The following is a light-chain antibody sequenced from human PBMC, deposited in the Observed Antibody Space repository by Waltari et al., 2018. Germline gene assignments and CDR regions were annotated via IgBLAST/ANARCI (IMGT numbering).Light chain of an antibody. V-gene: IGKV1-12*01. J-gene: IGKJ2*03. CDR2: AGS. CDR3: QQAHSFPYS. CDR1: QDINKW. Sequence: DIQMTQSPSSVSASVGDRLTIPCRASQDINKWLAWFQQTPGKAPKLLIYAGSSLQSGVPSRFSGSGSGADFTLTISTLQPEDSATYYCQQAHSFPYSFGQGTKLEIK.